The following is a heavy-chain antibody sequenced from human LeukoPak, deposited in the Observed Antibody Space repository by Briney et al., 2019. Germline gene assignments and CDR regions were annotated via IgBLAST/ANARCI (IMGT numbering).Heavy chain of an antibody. CDR1: GGSISSSSYY. CDR2: IYYSGST. Sequence: SETLSLTCTVSGGSISSSSYYWGWIRQPPGKGLEWIGSIYYSGSTYHNPSLKSRVTISVDTSKNQFSLKLSSVTAADTAVYYCARDLISGIAAAGLDYWGQGTLVTVSS. CDR3: ARDLISGIAAAGLDY. D-gene: IGHD6-13*01. J-gene: IGHJ4*02. V-gene: IGHV4-39*02.